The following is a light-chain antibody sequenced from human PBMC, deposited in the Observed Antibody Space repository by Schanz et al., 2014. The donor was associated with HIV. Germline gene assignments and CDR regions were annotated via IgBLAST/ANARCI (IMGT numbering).Light chain of an antibody. CDR1: SSNIGSNT. J-gene: IGLJ2*01. CDR2: SDD. CDR3: ATWDDSLNGVV. V-gene: IGLV1-44*01. Sequence: QSVLTQPPSASGTPGQKVTISCSGSSSNIGSNTVSWYQQLPGMAPQLLMYSDDQRPSGVPDRFSGSKSGTSASLAISGLQSEDEADYYCATWDDSLNGVVFGGGTKLT.